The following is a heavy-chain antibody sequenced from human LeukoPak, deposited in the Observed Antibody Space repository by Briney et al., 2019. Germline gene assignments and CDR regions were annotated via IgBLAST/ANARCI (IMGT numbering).Heavy chain of an antibody. J-gene: IGHJ6*03. Sequence: GGSLRLSCAASGFTLSSYAMSWVRQAPGKGLEWVSSISASGGSTNYADSVKGRFTISRDNSKNTVYLQMNSLRAEDTAVYYCAKVMKGSERLTMVRGVIIRTAGLYYMDVWGKGTTVTVSS. CDR2: ISASGGST. CDR3: AKVMKGSERLTMVRGVIIRTAGLYYMDV. CDR1: GFTLSSYA. D-gene: IGHD3-10*01. V-gene: IGHV3-23*01.